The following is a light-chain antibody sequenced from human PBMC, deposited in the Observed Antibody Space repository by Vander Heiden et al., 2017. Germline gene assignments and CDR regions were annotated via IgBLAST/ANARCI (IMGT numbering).Light chain of an antibody. CDR3: QQFYSLPLT. V-gene: IGKV1-33*01. CDR1: QDITNS. CDR2: GAS. J-gene: IGKJ4*01. Sequence: DIQMTQSPSSLSASVGDRVTIPCQASQDITNSLNWYQQKPGKAPKLLVYGASNLENGVPSRFSGSGSGTDFTFTISRLQPEDFASYFCQQFYSLPLTFGGGTRVEIK.